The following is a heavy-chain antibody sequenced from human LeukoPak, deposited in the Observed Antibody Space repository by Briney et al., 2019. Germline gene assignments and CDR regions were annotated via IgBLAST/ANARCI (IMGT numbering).Heavy chain of an antibody. Sequence: GGSLRLSCAASGFTFSSYSMNWVRPAPGKGLEWVSSISSSSSYIYYADSVKGRFTISRDNAKNSLYLQMNSLRAEDTAVYYCARGVAVAGNDAFDIWGQGTMVTVSS. CDR3: ARGVAVAGNDAFDI. J-gene: IGHJ3*02. D-gene: IGHD6-19*01. CDR2: ISSSSSYI. V-gene: IGHV3-21*01. CDR1: GFTFSSYS.